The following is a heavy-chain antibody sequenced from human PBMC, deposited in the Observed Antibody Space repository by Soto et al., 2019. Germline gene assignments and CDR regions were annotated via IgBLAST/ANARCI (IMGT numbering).Heavy chain of an antibody. CDR2: IYYSGST. CDR3: ARQANIVATIYFDY. V-gene: IGHV4-59*08. Sequence: SETLSLTCTVSGGSISSYYWSWIRQPPGKGLEWIGYIYYSGSTNYNPSLKSRVTISVDTSKNQFSLKLSSVTAADTAVYYCARQANIVATIYFDYWGQGTLVTVSS. D-gene: IGHD5-12*01. CDR1: GGSISSYY. J-gene: IGHJ4*02.